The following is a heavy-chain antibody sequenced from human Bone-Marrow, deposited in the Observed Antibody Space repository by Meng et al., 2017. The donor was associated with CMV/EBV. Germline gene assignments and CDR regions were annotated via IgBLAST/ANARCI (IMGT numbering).Heavy chain of an antibody. V-gene: IGHV3-11*04. Sequence: GESLKISCAASGFTFSDYYMSWIRQAPGKGLEWVSYISSSGSTIYYADSVKGRFTISRDNAKNSLYLQMNSLRAEDTAVYYCARDRGNYYGSGSYYYYWGQGTLVTFYS. J-gene: IGHJ4*02. CDR2: ISSSGSTI. CDR3: ARDRGNYYGSGSYYYY. D-gene: IGHD3-10*01. CDR1: GFTFSDYY.